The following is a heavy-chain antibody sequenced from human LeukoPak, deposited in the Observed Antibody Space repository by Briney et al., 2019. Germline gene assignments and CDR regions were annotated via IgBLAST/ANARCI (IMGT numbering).Heavy chain of an antibody. Sequence: ASVKVSCKASGYTFTSYGISWVRQAPGQGLEWMGWISAYNGNTNYAQKFQGWVTMTRDTSISTAYMELSRLRSDDTAVYYCARDGGGHTVIPWGGHLGYFDYWGQGTLVTVSS. CDR3: ARDGGGHTVIPWGGHLGYFDY. J-gene: IGHJ4*02. D-gene: IGHD4-17*01. CDR1: GYTFTSYG. V-gene: IGHV1-18*01. CDR2: ISAYNGNT.